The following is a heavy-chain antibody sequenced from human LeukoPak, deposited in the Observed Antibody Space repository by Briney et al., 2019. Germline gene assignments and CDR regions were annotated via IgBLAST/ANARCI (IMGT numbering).Heavy chain of an antibody. D-gene: IGHD6-13*01. J-gene: IGHJ4*02. CDR3: ARVSSTIWGIDY. CDR1: GYTFTGYY. CDR2: INTNSGGT. V-gene: IGHV1-2*02. Sequence: GASVKVSCKASGYTFTGYYMHWVRQAPGQGLEWMGWINTNSGGTVYAQKFQGRVTMTGDTSISTAYMDLSRLTSDDTAVYYCARVSSTIWGIDYWGQGTLVTVS.